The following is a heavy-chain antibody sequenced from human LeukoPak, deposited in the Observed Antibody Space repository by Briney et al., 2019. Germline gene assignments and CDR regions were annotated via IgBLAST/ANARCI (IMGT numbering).Heavy chain of an antibody. J-gene: IGHJ5*02. Sequence: GSLRLSCAASGFTFATYVMTWIRQPPGKGLEWIGEINHSGSTNYNPSLKSRVTISVDTSKNQFSLKLSSVTAADTAVYYCARGGEENWFDPWGQGTLVTVSS. CDR3: ARGGEENWFDP. CDR2: INHSGST. V-gene: IGHV4-34*01. CDR1: GFTFATYV.